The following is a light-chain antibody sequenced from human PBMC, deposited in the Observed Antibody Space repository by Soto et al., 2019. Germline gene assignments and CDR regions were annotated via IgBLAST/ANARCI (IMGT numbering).Light chain of an antibody. J-gene: IGKJ1*01. CDR3: QQYNNWPRT. CDR2: GAS. CDR1: QSVTSN. V-gene: IGKV3-15*01. Sequence: EILMAQSPATLSVSPGARGTLSCRASQSVTSNLAWYQQKPGQAPRLLIYGASTRATGIPSRFSGGGSGTEFTLTISSLQSEDFAVYYCQQYNNWPRTVGQGTKVDIK.